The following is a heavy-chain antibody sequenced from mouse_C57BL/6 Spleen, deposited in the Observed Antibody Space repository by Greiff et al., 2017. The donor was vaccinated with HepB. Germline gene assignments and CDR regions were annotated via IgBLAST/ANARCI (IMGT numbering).Heavy chain of an antibody. CDR2: IYPGDGDT. J-gene: IGHJ2*01. Sequence: VQLQQSGPELVKPGASMKISCKASGYAFSSSWMNWVKQRPGKGLEWIGRIYPGDGDTNYNGKFKGKATLTADKSSSTAYMQLSSLTSEDSAVYFCANYGPYYFDYWGQGTTLTVSS. D-gene: IGHD1-2*01. CDR3: ANYGPYYFDY. CDR1: GYAFSSSW. V-gene: IGHV1-82*01.